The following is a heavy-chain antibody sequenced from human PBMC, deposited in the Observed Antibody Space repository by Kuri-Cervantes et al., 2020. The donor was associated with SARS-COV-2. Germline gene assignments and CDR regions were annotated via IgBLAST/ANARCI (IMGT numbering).Heavy chain of an antibody. J-gene: IGHJ4*02. CDR1: GFTFSPYA. Sequence: GGSLRLSCEASGFTFSPYAMHWVRQAPGKGLEWVSAISGSGGSTDYADSVKGRFTISRDNSKNTLYLQMNSLRAEDTAVYYCAKKATYDSSGYYPFDYWGQGTLVTVSS. D-gene: IGHD3-22*01. CDR2: ISGSGGST. CDR3: AKKATYDSSGYYPFDY. V-gene: IGHV3-23*01.